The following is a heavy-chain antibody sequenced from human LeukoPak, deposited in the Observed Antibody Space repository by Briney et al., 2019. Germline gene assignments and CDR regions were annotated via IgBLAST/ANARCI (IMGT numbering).Heavy chain of an antibody. J-gene: IGHJ4*02. CDR3: AKDYCTITTCSFDS. Sequence: GGSLRLSCAASGFTFSSYAMSWVRQAPGKGPEWVSGISGSGDTTYYADSVKGRFTISRDNSNNTLYLQTNILRAEDTAVYYCAKDYCTITTCSFDSWGQGTLVTVSS. CDR1: GFTFSSYA. V-gene: IGHV3-23*01. CDR2: ISGSGDTT. D-gene: IGHD2-2*01.